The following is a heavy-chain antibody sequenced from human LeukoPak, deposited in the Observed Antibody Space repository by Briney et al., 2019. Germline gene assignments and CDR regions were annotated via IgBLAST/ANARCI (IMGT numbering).Heavy chain of an antibody. V-gene: IGHV3-23*01. CDR3: AKDCYSGSAGYFDY. CDR2: ISGSGGST. D-gene: IGHD6-13*01. CDR1: GFTFSNYA. Sequence: GGSLRLSCAASGFTFSNYAMNWVRQAPGKGLEWVSAISGSGGSTYYADSVKGRFTISRDNSKNTLYPQMNSLRAEDTAVYYCAKDCYSGSAGYFDYWGQGTLVTVSS. J-gene: IGHJ4*02.